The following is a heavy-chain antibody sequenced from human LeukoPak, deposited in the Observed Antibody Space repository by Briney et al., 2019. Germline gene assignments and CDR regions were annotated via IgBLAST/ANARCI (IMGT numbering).Heavy chain of an antibody. Sequence: ASVKLSCKASGYTFTSYYMHWVRQAPGQGLEWIGLFNPSGGGTTYAQKFQGRVTMTRDTSTSTVYMELSSVRSEDPAGYYCARGRFVLDYYRFVYWGQGTLVTVSS. CDR1: GYTFTSYY. V-gene: IGHV1-46*01. J-gene: IGHJ4*02. D-gene: IGHD3-22*01. CDR3: ARGRFVLDYYRFVY. CDR2: FNPSGGGT.